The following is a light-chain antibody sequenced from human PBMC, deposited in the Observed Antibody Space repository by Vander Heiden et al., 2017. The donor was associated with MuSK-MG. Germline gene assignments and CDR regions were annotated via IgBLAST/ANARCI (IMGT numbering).Light chain of an antibody. J-gene: IGKJ3*01. Sequence: DIQMTQSPSSLSASVGDRVTISCRASQSISSYLNWYHQKPGKAPKLLIYAASRWQTGVPSRFSGSGSGTNFTLTISRLQPEDFATYYWQQSYSTPLFGPGTKVDIK. CDR1: QSISSY. CDR3: QQSYSTPL. V-gene: IGKV1-39*01. CDR2: AAS.